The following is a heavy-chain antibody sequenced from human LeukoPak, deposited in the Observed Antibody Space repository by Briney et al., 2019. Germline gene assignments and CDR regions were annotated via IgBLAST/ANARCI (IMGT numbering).Heavy chain of an antibody. V-gene: IGHV1-69*02. Sequence: SVKVSCKASGGTFSSYTISWVRQAPGQGLEWMGRIIPILGIANYAQKFQGRVTITADKSTSTAYMELSGLRSEDTAVYYYARGPLYCSSTSCPRGYFDYWGQGTLVTVSS. CDR2: IIPILGIA. J-gene: IGHJ4*02. CDR1: GGTFSSYT. D-gene: IGHD2-2*01. CDR3: ARGPLYCSSTSCPRGYFDY.